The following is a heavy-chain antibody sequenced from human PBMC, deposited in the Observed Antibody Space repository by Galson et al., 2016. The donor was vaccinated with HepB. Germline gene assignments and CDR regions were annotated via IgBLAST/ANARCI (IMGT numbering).Heavy chain of an antibody. V-gene: IGHV1-69*04. CDR2: IIPIPGIA. Sequence: SVKVSCKASGGSFASYAINWVRQAPGQGLEWMARIIPIPGIANSAQKFQGRVTITADKSTGTAYMELSSLNSEDTAMYYCASNTAVVTDVTRPSHYYYGMDVWGQGTTVTVSS. CDR3: ASNTAVVTDVTRPSHYYYGMDV. J-gene: IGHJ6*02. CDR1: GGSFASYA. D-gene: IGHD2-21*02.